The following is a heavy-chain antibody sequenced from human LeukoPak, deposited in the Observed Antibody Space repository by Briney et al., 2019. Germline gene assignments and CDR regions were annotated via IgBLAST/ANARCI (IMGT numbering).Heavy chain of an antibody. Sequence: PGGSLRLSCAASGFTFISYCMSWVRQAPGKGLEWVANIKEDGSAKYNVDSVKSRFTISRDNAKNSLALQMNSLRAEDTAVYYCARVSGHYFDSSGYSAFDIWGQGTMVTVSS. CDR3: ARVSGHYFDSSGYSAFDI. J-gene: IGHJ3*02. CDR2: IKEDGSAK. D-gene: IGHD3-22*01. CDR1: GFTFISYC. V-gene: IGHV3-7*01.